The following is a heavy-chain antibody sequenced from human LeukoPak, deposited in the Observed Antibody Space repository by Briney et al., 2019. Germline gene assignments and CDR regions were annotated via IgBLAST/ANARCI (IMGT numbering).Heavy chain of an antibody. V-gene: IGHV1-18*01. CDR3: ARDRVWYYGSGSYRALVY. J-gene: IGHJ4*02. CDR1: GYTFTSYG. CDR2: ISAYNGNT. D-gene: IGHD3-10*01. Sequence: ASVKVSCKASGYTFTSYGISWVRQAPGQGLEWMGWISAYNGNTNYAQKLQGRVTMTTDTSTSTAYMELRSLRSDDTAVYYCARDRVWYYGSGSYRALVYWGQGTLVTVSS.